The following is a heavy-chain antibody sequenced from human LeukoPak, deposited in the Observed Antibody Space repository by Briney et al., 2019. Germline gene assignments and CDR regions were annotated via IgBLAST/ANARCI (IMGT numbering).Heavy chain of an antibody. Sequence: GGSLSLSCAASGLTVSSNYMSWVRQPPGKRLEWVSDIYSGGSTYYADSVKDRFTISRDKSKNPLYLQLNSLSAEDTAVYYCARCLVYHSSGWYGGFDCWGQGTLVTVSS. V-gene: IGHV3-66*01. CDR3: ARCLVYHSSGWYGGFDC. D-gene: IGHD6-19*01. CDR2: IYSGGST. CDR1: GLTVSSNY. J-gene: IGHJ4*02.